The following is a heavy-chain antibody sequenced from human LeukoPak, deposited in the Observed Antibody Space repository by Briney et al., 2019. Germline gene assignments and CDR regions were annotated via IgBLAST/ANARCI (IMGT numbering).Heavy chain of an antibody. CDR1: GYSISGGYY. J-gene: IGHJ6*03. Sequence: PSETLSLTCAVSGYSISGGYYWGWIRQPPGKGLEWIGSIYHSGSTYYNPSLKSRVTISVDTSKNLFSLKLSSVTAADTAVYYCARGAYSSSSHYHYYYMDVWGKGTTVTVSS. CDR2: IYHSGST. D-gene: IGHD6-6*01. CDR3: ARGAYSSSSHYHYYYMDV. V-gene: IGHV4-38-2*01.